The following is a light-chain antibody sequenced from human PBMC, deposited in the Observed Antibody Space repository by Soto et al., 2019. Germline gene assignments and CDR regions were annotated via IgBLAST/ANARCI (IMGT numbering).Light chain of an antibody. CDR1: SSDIGGYKH. CDR3: RSYTTSSSQV. CDR2: EVS. J-gene: IGLJ1*01. V-gene: IGLV2-14*01. Sequence: QSVLAQPASVSGSPGQSITISCTGTSSDIGGYKHVSWYQQHPGKDPKLMIYEVSNRPSGVSNRFSGSKSGNTASLTISALQADEEPDYYRRSYTTSSSQVLGCWTNVTVL.